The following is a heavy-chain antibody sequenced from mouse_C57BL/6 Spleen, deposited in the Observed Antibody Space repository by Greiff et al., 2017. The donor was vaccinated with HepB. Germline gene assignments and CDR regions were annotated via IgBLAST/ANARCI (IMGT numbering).Heavy chain of an antibody. D-gene: IGHD2-2*01. Sequence: EVKLVESGGGLVKPGGSLKLSCAASGFTFSDYGMHWVRQAPEKGLEWVAYISSGSSTIYYADTVKGRFTIARDNAKNTLFLQMTSLRSEDAAMYYCARRLPLYAMDYWGQGPSVTVSS. CDR1: GFTFSDYG. CDR3: ARRLPLYAMDY. V-gene: IGHV5-17*01. J-gene: IGHJ4*01. CDR2: ISSGSSTI.